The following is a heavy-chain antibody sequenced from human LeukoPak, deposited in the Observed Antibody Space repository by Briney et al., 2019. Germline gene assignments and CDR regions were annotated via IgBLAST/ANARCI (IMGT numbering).Heavy chain of an antibody. CDR2: ISSSSSTI. Sequence: GGSLRLSCTASGFTFSSYSMNWVRQAPGKGLEWVSYISSSSSTIYYADSVKGRFTISRDNAKNSLYPQMNSLRAEDTAVYYCARAGYCSGGSCSDYYYYMDVWGKGTTVTVSS. CDR1: GFTFSSYS. D-gene: IGHD2-15*01. J-gene: IGHJ6*03. CDR3: ARAGYCSGGSCSDYYYYMDV. V-gene: IGHV3-48*01.